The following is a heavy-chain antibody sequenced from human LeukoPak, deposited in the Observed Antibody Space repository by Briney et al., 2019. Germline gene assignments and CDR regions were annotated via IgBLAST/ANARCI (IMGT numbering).Heavy chain of an antibody. J-gene: IGHJ4*02. CDR3: ARLDYDFWSGYYDC. V-gene: IGHV1-69*13. CDR2: IIPIFGTA. CDR1: GGTFSSYA. Sequence: GASVKVSCKTSGGTFSSYAISWVRQAPGQGLEWMGGIIPIFGTANYAQKFQGRVTITADESTSTAYMELSSLRSEDTAVYYCARLDYDFWSGYYDCWGQGTLVTVSS. D-gene: IGHD3-3*01.